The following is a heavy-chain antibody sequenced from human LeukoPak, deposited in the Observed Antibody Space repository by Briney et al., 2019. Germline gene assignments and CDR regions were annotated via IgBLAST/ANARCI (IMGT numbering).Heavy chain of an antibody. CDR2: ISSSSSTI. Sequence: PGGSLRLSCAASGFTFSSYSMNWVRQAPGKGLEWVSYISSSSSTIYYADSVKGRFTISRDNAKNSLYLQMNSLRAEDTAVYYCARDDWNEDYWGQGTLVTVSS. CDR1: GFTFSSYS. V-gene: IGHV3-48*01. CDR3: ARDDWNEDY. D-gene: IGHD1-1*01. J-gene: IGHJ4*02.